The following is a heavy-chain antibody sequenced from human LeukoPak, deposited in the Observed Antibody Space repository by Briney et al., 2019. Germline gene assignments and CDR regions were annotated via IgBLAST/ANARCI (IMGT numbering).Heavy chain of an antibody. CDR2: IYYSGST. CDR1: GGSISSSSYY. Sequence: PPETLSLTCTVSGGSISSSSYYWGWIRQPPGKGLEWIGSIYYSGSTYYNPSLKSRVTISVDTSKNQFSLKLSSVTAADTAVYYCARVPKGPWLVEGLFYFDYWGQGTLVTVSS. CDR3: ARVPKGPWLVEGLFYFDY. J-gene: IGHJ4*02. V-gene: IGHV4-39*07. D-gene: IGHD6-19*01.